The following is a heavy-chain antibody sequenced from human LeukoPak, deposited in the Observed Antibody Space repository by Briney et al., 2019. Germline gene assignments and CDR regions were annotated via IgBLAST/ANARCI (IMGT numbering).Heavy chain of an antibody. J-gene: IGHJ1*01. V-gene: IGHV3-64D*06. CDR1: GFTFSSYA. CDR3: VKGYSSGWYNFQH. CDR2: ISSNGGST. D-gene: IGHD6-19*01. Sequence: PGGSLRLSCSASGFTFSSYAMHWVRQAPGKGLEYVSAISSNGGSTYYADSVKGRFTISRDNSKNTLYLQMRSLRAEDTAVYYCVKGYSSGWYNFQHWGQGTLVTVSS.